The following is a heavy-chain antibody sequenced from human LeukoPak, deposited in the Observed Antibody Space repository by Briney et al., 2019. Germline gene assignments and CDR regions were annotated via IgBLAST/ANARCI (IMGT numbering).Heavy chain of an antibody. CDR1: GGTFSSYA. CDR3: ARLTDLTGPKHYYVDV. J-gene: IGHJ6*03. V-gene: IGHV1-69*04. D-gene: IGHD3-9*01. Sequence: SVKVSCKASGGTFSSYAISWVRQAPGQGLEWVGRIIPILGIANYAQKFQGRVTITADKSTSTAYMELSSVTAADTAVYYCARLTDLTGPKHYYVDVWGKGTTVTVSS. CDR2: IIPILGIA.